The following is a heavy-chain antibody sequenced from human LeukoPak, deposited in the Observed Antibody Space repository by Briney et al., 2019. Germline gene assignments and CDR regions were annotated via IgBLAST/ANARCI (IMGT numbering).Heavy chain of an antibody. CDR3: AKPISGGLAVTADWFHP. Sequence: GALVLSCSASGFPFSVYAMSWLRPPPGEGLEWVSTINANSGTTSYAASVRGRFTISRDNSKNTLYLQLNTLRADDTATYYCAKPISGGLAVTADWFHPWGQGTLVVVSS. D-gene: IGHD6-19*01. CDR2: INANSGTT. V-gene: IGHV3-23*01. J-gene: IGHJ5*01. CDR1: GFPFSVYA.